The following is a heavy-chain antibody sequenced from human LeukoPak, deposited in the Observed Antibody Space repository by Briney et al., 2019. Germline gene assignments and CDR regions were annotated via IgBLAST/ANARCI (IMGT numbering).Heavy chain of an antibody. CDR2: ISYDGSNK. Sequence: GGSLRLSCAASGFTFSSYGMHWVRQAPGKGLEWVAVISYDGSNKYYADSVKGRFAISRDNSKNALYLQMNSLRAEDTAVYYCAKDSYWGQGTLVTVSS. CDR1: GFTFSSYG. V-gene: IGHV3-30*18. J-gene: IGHJ4*02. CDR3: AKDSY.